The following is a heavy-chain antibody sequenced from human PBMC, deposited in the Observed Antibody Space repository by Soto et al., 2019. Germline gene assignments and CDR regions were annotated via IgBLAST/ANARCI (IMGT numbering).Heavy chain of an antibody. CDR2: ISAYNGNT. J-gene: IGHJ6*02. D-gene: IGHD6-19*01. CDR1: GYTFTSYG. V-gene: IGHV1-18*01. CDR3: ARGPYSSGWYGILYYYYGMDV. Sequence: QVQLVQSGAEVKKPGASVKVSCKASGYTFTSYGISWVRQAPGQGLEWMGWISAYNGNTNYAQKPQRIDTMTTDTSTNTAYMELRSLRSDDTAVYYCARGPYSSGWYGILYYYYGMDVWGQGTTVTVSS.